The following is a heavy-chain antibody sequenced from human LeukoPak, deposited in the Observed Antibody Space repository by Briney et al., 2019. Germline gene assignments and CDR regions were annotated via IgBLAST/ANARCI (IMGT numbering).Heavy chain of an antibody. CDR1: GFTFSSYA. D-gene: IGHD5-12*01. CDR3: AKDGATMGYYFDY. V-gene: IGHV3-23*01. CDR2: ITGASGTT. Sequence: SGGSLRLSCADSGFTFSSYAMTWVRQTPGKGLEWVSTITGASGTTYYADSVKGRFTISRDNSKNTLYLQMNSLRTEDTAVYYCAKDGATMGYYFDYWGQGTLVTVSS. J-gene: IGHJ4*02.